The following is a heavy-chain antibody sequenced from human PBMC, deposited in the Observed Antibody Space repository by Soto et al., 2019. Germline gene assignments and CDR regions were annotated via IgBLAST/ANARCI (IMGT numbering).Heavy chain of an antibody. J-gene: IGHJ4*02. CDR3: AKDLYYYGSGSYYPYSYSIY. CDR2: ISGSGGST. V-gene: IGHV3-23*01. CDR1: GFTFSSYV. D-gene: IGHD3-10*01. Sequence: EVQLLESGGGLVQPGGSLRLSCAASGFTFSSYVMSWVRQAPGKGLEWVSAISGSGGSTYYADSVKGRFTISRDNSKNTLYLQMNSLRAEDTAVYYCAKDLYYYGSGSYYPYSYSIYWGQGTLVTVSS.